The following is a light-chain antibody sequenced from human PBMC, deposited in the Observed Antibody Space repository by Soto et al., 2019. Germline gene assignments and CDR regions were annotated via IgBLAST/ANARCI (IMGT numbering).Light chain of an antibody. CDR2: AAS. Sequence: DIQMTQSPSTLSGSVGDRVTITCRASQTISSWLAWYQQKPGKAPKLLIYAASSLQCGVPSRFSGSGSGTEFTLTISSLLPEDFATYYCQQSYSTPRLAFGGGTKVDIK. CDR1: QTISSW. V-gene: IGKV1-39*01. J-gene: IGKJ4*01. CDR3: QQSYSTPRLA.